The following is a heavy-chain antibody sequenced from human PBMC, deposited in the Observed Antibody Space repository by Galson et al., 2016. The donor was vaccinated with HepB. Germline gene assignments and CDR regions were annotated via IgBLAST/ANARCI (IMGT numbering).Heavy chain of an antibody. CDR2: IRGGGGVT. Sequence: SLRLSCAASGFTFSNYAMIWVRQAPGKGLECVATIRGGGGVTYYADSVRGRFTISRDNSKNTLFLQMNSLRAEDAAIYYCAKCAYSYGKDAFDVWGQGTMFTVSP. CDR3: AKCAYSYGKDAFDV. D-gene: IGHD5-18*01. V-gene: IGHV3-23*01. CDR1: GFTFSNYA. J-gene: IGHJ3*01.